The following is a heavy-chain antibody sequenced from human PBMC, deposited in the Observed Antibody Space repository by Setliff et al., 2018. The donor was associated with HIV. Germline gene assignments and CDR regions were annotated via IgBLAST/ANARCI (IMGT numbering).Heavy chain of an antibody. D-gene: IGHD3-22*01. CDR3: AFYDSSGYYYSDN. CDR2: IKSKSDDGTA. Sequence: PWGSLRLSCTASGFIFRNAWMTWVRQAPGKGLEWVGRIKSKSDDGTADYAAAVKDRFTMSRDDSKDTLYLLMNSLKTEDTAVYFCAFYDSSGYYYSDNWGQGTLVTVSS. CDR1: GFIFRNAW. J-gene: IGHJ4*02. V-gene: IGHV3-15*01.